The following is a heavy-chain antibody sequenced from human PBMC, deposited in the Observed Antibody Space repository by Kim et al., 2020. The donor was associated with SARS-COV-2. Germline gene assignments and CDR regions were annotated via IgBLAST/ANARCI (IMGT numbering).Heavy chain of an antibody. CDR1: GGSISSYY. J-gene: IGHJ3*02. D-gene: IGHD4-17*01. CDR2: IYYSGST. Sequence: SETLSLTCTVSGGSISSYYWSWIRQPPGKGLEWIGYIYYSGSTNYNPSLKSRVTITVDTSTNQFSLKLSSVTAADTAVYYCAREDGDYVGGAFEIWGQGTPVSPSS. CDR3: AREDGDYVGGAFEI. V-gene: IGHV4-59*01.